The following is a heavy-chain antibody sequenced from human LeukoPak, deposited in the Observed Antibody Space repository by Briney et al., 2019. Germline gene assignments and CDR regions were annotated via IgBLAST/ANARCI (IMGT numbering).Heavy chain of an antibody. D-gene: IGHD3-3*01. Sequence: KTSETLSLTCAVYGGSFSGYYWSWIRQPPGKGLEWIGEINHSGSTNYNPSLKSRVTISVDTSKNQFSLKLSSVTAADTAVYYCAIDYSFAPRFWEWLPPENWFDPWGQGTLVTVSS. CDR2: INHSGST. V-gene: IGHV4-34*01. J-gene: IGHJ5*02. CDR1: GGSFSGYY. CDR3: AIDYSFAPRFWEWLPPENWFDP.